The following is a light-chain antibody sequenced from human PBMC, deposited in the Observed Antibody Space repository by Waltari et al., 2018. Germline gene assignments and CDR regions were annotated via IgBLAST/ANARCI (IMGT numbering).Light chain of an antibody. V-gene: IGKV3-11*01. CDR1: QSVSSY. CDR3: QQPLKLT. Sequence: EIVLTQSPATLSLSPGERATLSCRASQSVSSYLAWYQQKPGQAPRLLIYDASNRATGIPARFSGSGSGTDFTLTISSLDPEDFAVYYCQQPLKLTFGGGTKVEIK. J-gene: IGKJ4*01. CDR2: DAS.